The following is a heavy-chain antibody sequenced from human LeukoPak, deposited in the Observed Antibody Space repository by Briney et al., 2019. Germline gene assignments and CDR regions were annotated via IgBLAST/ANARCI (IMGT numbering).Heavy chain of an antibody. D-gene: IGHD3-22*01. CDR1: GSSFTSYW. J-gene: IGHJ4*02. CDR2: IYPGDSDT. CDR3: ARQLYDSSGYYYVWTY. Sequence: GASLKISCKGSGSSFTSYWIGWVRQMPGKGLEWMGIIYPGDSDTRYSPSFQGQVTISADKSISTAYLQWSSLKASDTAMYYCARQLYDSSGYYYVWTYWGQGTLVTVSS. V-gene: IGHV5-51*01.